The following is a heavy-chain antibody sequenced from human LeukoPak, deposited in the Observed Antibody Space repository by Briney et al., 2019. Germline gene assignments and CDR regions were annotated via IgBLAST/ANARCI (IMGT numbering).Heavy chain of an antibody. CDR2: IWYDGSNK. CDR1: GFTFSSYT. Sequence: GGSLRLSCAASGFTFSSYTMHCVRQAPGKGLEWVAVIWYDGSNKYYADSVKGRFTISRDNSKNTLYLQMNSLRAEDTAVYYCARDVYGSGSYFPFYYYYYGMDVWGQGTTVTVSS. J-gene: IGHJ6*02. V-gene: IGHV3-33*08. CDR3: ARDVYGSGSYFPFYYYYYGMDV. D-gene: IGHD3-10*01.